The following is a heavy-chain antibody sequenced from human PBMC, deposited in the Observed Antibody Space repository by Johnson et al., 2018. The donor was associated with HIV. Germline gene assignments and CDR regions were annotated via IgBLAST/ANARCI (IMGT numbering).Heavy chain of an antibody. CDR1: GFIFSSYG. V-gene: IGHV3-30*02. CDR3: ARECSSTRWTYGFDI. Sequence: QVQLVESGGGVVQPGRSLRLSCAASGFIFSSYGTHWVRQAPGKGLEWVSFIRYDGNNKYFVDSVKGRFTISRDNSKNTLYLQMNSLRAEDTAVYYCARECSSTRWTYGFDIWGQGTMVTVSS. J-gene: IGHJ3*02. D-gene: IGHD6-13*01. CDR2: IRYDGNNK.